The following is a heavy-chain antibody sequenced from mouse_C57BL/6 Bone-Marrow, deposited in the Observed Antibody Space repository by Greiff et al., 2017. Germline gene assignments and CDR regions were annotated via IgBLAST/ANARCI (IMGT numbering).Heavy chain of an antibody. V-gene: IGHV1-82*01. CDR2: IYPGDGDT. D-gene: IGHD1-1*01. CDR3: AREILLRGMMYFDV. Sequence: QVQLQQSGPELVKPGASVKISCKASGYAFSSSWMNWVKQRPGKGLEWIGRIYPGDGDTNYNGKFKGKATLTADKSSSTAYMQLSSLTSEDSAVYFCAREILLRGMMYFDVWGTGTTVTVSS. CDR1: GYAFSSSW. J-gene: IGHJ1*03.